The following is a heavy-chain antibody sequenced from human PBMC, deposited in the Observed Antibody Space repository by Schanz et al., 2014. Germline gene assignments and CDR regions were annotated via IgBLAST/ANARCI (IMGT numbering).Heavy chain of an antibody. Sequence: EVQLVESGGGLIQPGGSLRLSCAVSGFTVNTNYMNWIRQAPGKGLVWVSRTSHDGSFTTFADSVKGRFTISRDNARNSVYLQMNTLRAEDTALYYCVSEYRCGYWGQGTLVTVSA. CDR2: TSHDGSFT. V-gene: IGHV3-74*02. D-gene: IGHD5-12*01. J-gene: IGHJ4*02. CDR3: VSEYRCGY. CDR1: GFTVNTNY.